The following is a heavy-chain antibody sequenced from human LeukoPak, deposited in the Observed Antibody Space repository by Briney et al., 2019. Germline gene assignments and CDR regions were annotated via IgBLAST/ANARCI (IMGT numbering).Heavy chain of an antibody. Sequence: PGGSLRLSCAACGFTFSSYGKSWIRQPPGKGLEWVGSIYYSGSTYYNPSLKSRVTISVDTSKNQFSLKLSSVTAADTAVYYCARGVVGSGWGSSAFGIWGQRTMVTVSS. D-gene: IGHD3-10*01. CDR3: ARGVVGSGWGSSAFGI. J-gene: IGHJ3*02. CDR2: IYYSGST. CDR1: GFTFSSYG. V-gene: IGHV4-39*07.